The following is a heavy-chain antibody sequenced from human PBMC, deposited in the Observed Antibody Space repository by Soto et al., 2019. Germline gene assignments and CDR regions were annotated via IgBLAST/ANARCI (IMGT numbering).Heavy chain of an antibody. D-gene: IGHD3-22*01. V-gene: IGHV1-8*01. CDR2: MNPNSGNT. CDR1: GYTFTSYD. Sequence: QVQLVQSGAEVKKPGASVKVSCKASGYTFTSYDINWVRQATGQGLEWMGWMNPNSGNTGYAQKFQGRVTMPRNTSRSTAYMELSSLRSEDTAVYYCAIGYYSPYYYYGMDVWGQGTTVTVSS. J-gene: IGHJ6*02. CDR3: AIGYYSPYYYYGMDV.